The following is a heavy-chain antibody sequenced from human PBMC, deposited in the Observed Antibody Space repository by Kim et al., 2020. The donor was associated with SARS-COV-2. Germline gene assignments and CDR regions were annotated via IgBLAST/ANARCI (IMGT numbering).Heavy chain of an antibody. V-gene: IGHV3-23*01. D-gene: IGHD1-1*01. J-gene: IGHJ4*02. Sequence: GGSLRLSCAASGFTFSAYDMYWVRQAPGKGLEWVTAINEGGGATYYADSVRGRFTISRDNSKNTLSLQMNGLRADDTALYYCARAKASGLDYWGQGTLITVSS. CDR2: INEGGGAT. CDR3: ARAKASGLDY. CDR1: GFTFSAYD.